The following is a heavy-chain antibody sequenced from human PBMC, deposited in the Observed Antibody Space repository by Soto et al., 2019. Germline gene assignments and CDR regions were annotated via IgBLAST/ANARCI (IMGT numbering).Heavy chain of an antibody. V-gene: IGHV1-18*04. CDR1: GYTVSSYG. CDR2: ISAYNGNT. CDR3: PAVDYSDGSGYYYSPGAKRAVDI. D-gene: IGHD3-22*01. J-gene: IGHJ3*02. Sequence: GASGKVSCEASGYTVSSYGISWVRQAPGQGLEWMGWISAYNGNTNYAQKLQGRVPMTTDTSKSTAYMELRSLRSDDTAVYSCPAVDYSDGSGYYYSPGAKRAVDIWGKGHLVTVS.